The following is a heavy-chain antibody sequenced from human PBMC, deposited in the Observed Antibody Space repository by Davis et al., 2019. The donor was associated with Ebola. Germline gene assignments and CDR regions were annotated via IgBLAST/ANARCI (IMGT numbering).Heavy chain of an antibody. CDR3: ARIDVDYWYFDL. D-gene: IGHD5-12*01. Sequence: GESLKISCAASGFTFSSYAMSWVRQAPGKGLEWVSAISGSGGSTYYADSVKGRFTISRDNSKNTLYLQMNSLRAEDTAVYYCARIDVDYWYFDLWGRGTLVTVSS. CDR1: GFTFSSYA. V-gene: IGHV3-23*01. CDR2: ISGSGGST. J-gene: IGHJ2*01.